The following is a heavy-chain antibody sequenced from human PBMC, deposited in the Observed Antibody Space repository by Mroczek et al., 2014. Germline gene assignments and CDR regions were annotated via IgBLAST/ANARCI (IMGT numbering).Heavy chain of an antibody. J-gene: IGHJ5*02. D-gene: IGHD3-22*01. CDR3: ARAVTGYYDSSGYYYEDWFDP. CDR1: GYTFTSYD. Sequence: QVQLVQSGAEVKKPGASVKVSCKASGYTFTSYDINWVRQATGQGLEWMGWMNPNSGNTGYAQKFQGRVTMTRNTSISTAYMELSSLRSEDTAVYYCARAVTGYYDSSGYYYEDWFDPWGQGTLVTVSS. V-gene: IGHV1-8*01. CDR2: MNPNSGNT.